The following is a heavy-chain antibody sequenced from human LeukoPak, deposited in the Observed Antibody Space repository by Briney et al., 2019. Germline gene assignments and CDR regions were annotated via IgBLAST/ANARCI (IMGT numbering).Heavy chain of an antibody. D-gene: IGHD3-10*01. CDR1: GGSISSHY. V-gene: IGHV4-59*08. J-gene: IGHJ4*02. CDR3: ARHFGSESYYGY. Sequence: KTSETLSLTCTVSGGSISSHYWSWIRQPPGKGLEWIGYIYYSGGTNYSPSLKSRVTISVDTSKNQFSLKLSSVTAADTAVYYCARHFGSESYYGYWGQGTLVTVSS. CDR2: IYYSGGT.